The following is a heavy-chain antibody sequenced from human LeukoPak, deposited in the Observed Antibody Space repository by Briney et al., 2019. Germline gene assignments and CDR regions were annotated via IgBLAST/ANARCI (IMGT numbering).Heavy chain of an antibody. CDR2: ISYDGRNK. J-gene: IGHJ6*02. V-gene: IGHV3-30*18. Sequence: GGSLRLSCAASGFTFSSYGMHWVRQAPGKGLEWVAVISYDGRNKYYADSVKGRFTISRDNSKNTLYLQMNSLRAEDTAVYYCAKGALLWFGEAVPYGMDVWGQGTTVTVSS. CDR1: GFTFSSYG. D-gene: IGHD3-10*01. CDR3: AKGALLWFGEAVPYGMDV.